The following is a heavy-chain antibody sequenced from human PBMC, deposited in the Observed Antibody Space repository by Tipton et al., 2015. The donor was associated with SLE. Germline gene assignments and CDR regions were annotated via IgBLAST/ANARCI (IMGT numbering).Heavy chain of an antibody. Sequence: TLSLTCTVSGGSFGGFYWGWIRQAPGKGLEWMGIIHTTGVTHYNPSLKSRVTISGDTSKNRLSLKLTSATAADTAVYYCARSVGYIDSGALEIWGQGILVSVSS. J-gene: IGHJ4*02. V-gene: IGHV4-34*01. CDR3: ARSVGYIDSGALEI. CDR2: IHTTGVT. D-gene: IGHD3-9*01. CDR1: GGSFGGFY.